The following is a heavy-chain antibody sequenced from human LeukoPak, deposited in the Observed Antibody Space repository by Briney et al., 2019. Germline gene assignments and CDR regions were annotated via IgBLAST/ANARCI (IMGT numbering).Heavy chain of an antibody. J-gene: IGHJ3*02. CDR3: VRKNRDFNAAFDI. Sequence: GGSLRLSCAASGFTVSSNYMSWVRQAPGKGLEWVSITYSDSSTNYADSVKGRFTISRDTSQNTLSLQMNSLRAEDTAVYYCVRKNRDFNAAFDIWGQGTVVTVSS. CDR2: TYSDSST. V-gene: IGHV3-53*01. D-gene: IGHD2-21*02. CDR1: GFTVSSNY.